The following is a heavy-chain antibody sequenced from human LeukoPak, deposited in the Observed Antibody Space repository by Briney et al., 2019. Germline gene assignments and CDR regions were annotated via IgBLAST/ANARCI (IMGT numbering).Heavy chain of an antibody. D-gene: IGHD1-1*01. CDR2: ISGSGGST. J-gene: IGHJ4*02. CDR3: AKDSPPPWIDY. CDR1: GFRFNTFW. V-gene: IGHV3-23*01. Sequence: PGGSLRLSCAASGFRFNTFWMSWVRQAPGKGLEWVSAISGSGGSTYYADSVKGRFTISRDNSKNTLYLQMNSLRAEDTAVYYCAKDSPPPWIDYWGQGTLVTVSS.